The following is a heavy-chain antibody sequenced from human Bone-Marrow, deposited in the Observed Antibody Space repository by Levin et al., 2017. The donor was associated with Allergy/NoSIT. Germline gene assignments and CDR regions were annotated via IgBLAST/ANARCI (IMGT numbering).Heavy chain of an antibody. V-gene: IGHV3-53*01. CDR1: GFTVSNNY. D-gene: IGHD3-16*01. Sequence: PVASVKVSCAVSGFTVSNNYMSWVRQAPGKGLEWVSVIYSAGSTYYADSVRGRFTISRDNSKNTLFLQMNSLRADDTAVYYCARGGPYGYWGQGTLVTVSS. J-gene: IGHJ4*02. CDR3: ARGGPYGY. CDR2: IYSAGST.